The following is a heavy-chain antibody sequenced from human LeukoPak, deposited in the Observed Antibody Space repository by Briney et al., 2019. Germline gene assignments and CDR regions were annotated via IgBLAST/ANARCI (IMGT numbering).Heavy chain of an antibody. Sequence: GGSLRLSCAASGFTFSSYAMHWVRQAPGKGLEWVAVISYDGSNKYYADSVKGRFTISRDNSKNTLYLQMNSLRAEDTAVYYCARDMGGPGGFDYWGQGTLVTVSS. CDR3: ARDMGGPGGFDY. D-gene: IGHD3-16*01. V-gene: IGHV3-30-3*01. CDR1: GFTFSSYA. J-gene: IGHJ4*02. CDR2: ISYDGSNK.